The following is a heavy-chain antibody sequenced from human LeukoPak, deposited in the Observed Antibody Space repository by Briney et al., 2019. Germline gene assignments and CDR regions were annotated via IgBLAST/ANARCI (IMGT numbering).Heavy chain of an antibody. CDR2: INHRGNT. D-gene: IGHD1-26*01. CDR1: GGSFSGNF. CDR3: ARVPESVGINYFDS. V-gene: IGHV4-34*01. J-gene: IGHJ4*02. Sequence: PSETLYLTCAVYGGSFSGNFWSWVRQPPGKGLEWIGEINHRGNTNYNPSLKSRVTISVDTSKNQFSLRLSSVTAADTAVYYCARVPESVGINYFDSWGQGTQVTVSS.